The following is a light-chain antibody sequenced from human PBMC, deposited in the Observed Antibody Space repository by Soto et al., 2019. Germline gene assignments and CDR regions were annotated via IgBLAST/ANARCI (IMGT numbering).Light chain of an antibody. CDR1: SSDVGGYNY. CDR2: EVT. Sequence: QSALTQPASVSGSPGQSITISCTGTSSDVGGYNYVSWYQQHPGKAPKLMIYEVTKRPSGVSNRFSGSKSANTASLTISGLQVEDEADYYCSSYTSSSTRVFGGGTQLTVL. V-gene: IGLV2-14*01. CDR3: SSYTSSSTRV. J-gene: IGLJ3*02.